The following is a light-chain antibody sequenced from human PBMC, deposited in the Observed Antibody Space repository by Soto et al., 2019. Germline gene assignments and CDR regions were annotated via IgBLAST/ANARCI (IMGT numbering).Light chain of an antibody. V-gene: IGKV4-1*01. CDR2: WAS. CDR1: QSVLYSSNNKNY. Sequence: DIVMTQSPDSLAVSLGERATINCKSSQSVLYSSNNKNYLAWYQQKPGQPPKVLIYWASTRESGVPDRFSGSESGTDFTLTISSLQAEDVAVYYCQQYYSTPAFGGGTKVEIK. J-gene: IGKJ4*01. CDR3: QQYYSTPA.